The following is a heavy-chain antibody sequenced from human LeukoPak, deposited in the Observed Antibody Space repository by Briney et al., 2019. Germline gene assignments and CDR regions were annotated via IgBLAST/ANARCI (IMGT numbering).Heavy chain of an antibody. D-gene: IGHD6-19*01. J-gene: IGHJ5*02. V-gene: IGHV3-21*01. CDR3: ARGAVAGP. CDR1: GITFSNYW. Sequence: GGSLRLSCAASGITFSNYWMHWVRQAPGKGLEWVSSISSSSSYIYYADSVKGRFTISRDNAKNSLYLQMNSLRAEDTAVYYCARGAVAGPWGQGTLVTVSS. CDR2: ISSSSSYI.